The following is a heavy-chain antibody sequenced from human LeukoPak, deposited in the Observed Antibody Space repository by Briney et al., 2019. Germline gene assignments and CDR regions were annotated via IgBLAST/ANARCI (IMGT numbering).Heavy chain of an antibody. Sequence: ASVKVSCKASGYTFTNYYMHWVRQAPGHGLEWMGWINPNRGDTNYGQKFQGGVTMTRDTSISTAFMELTRLTSDDTAVYYCTRDLLGFATTPLSDWGQGTLVTVSS. V-gene: IGHV1-2*02. CDR2: INPNRGDT. D-gene: IGHD4-17*01. J-gene: IGHJ4*02. CDR3: TRDLLGFATTPLSD. CDR1: GYTFTNYY.